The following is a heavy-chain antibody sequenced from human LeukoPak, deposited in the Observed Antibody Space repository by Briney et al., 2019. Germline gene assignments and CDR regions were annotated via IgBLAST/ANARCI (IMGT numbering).Heavy chain of an antibody. CDR2: INPSGDDT. CDR3: ARQRGYCSSGSCYFDY. Sequence: PGGSLRLSCAASGFTFSRSAMSWVRQAPGKGLEWVSAINPSGDDTYYAESVRGRFTISRDNSKNTVYLQMNSLRAEDTAAYYCARQRGYCSSGSCYFDYWGQGTLVTVSS. J-gene: IGHJ4*02. V-gene: IGHV3-23*01. D-gene: IGHD2-15*01. CDR1: GFTFSRSA.